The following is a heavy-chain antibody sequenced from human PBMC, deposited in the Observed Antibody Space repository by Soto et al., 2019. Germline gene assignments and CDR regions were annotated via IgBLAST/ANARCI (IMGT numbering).Heavy chain of an antibody. V-gene: IGHV4-59*01. D-gene: IGHD2-8*01. CDR1: GGSISSYY. CDR2: IYYSGST. CDR3: VASHCTNGVCYISPSEYYFDY. J-gene: IGHJ4*02. Sequence: SETLSLTCTVSGGSISSYYWSWIRQPPGKGLEWIGYIYYSGSTNYNPSLKSRVTISVDTSKNQFSLKLSSVTAADTAVYYCVASHCTNGVCYISPSEYYFDYWGQGTLVTVSS.